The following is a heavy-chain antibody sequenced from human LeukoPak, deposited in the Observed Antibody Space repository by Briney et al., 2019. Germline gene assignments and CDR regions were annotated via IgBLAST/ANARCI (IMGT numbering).Heavy chain of an antibody. CDR1: GFTFSDYY. V-gene: IGHV3-11*04. J-gene: IGHJ6*03. D-gene: IGHD2-2*01. Sequence: RGSLRLSCAASGFTFSDYYMSWIRQAPGKGLEWVSYISSSGSTIYYADSVKGRFTISRDNAKNSLYLQMNSLRAEDTAVYYCARRYCSSTSCPDYYYYMDVWGKGTTVTVPS. CDR3: ARRYCSSTSCPDYYYYMDV. CDR2: ISSSGSTI.